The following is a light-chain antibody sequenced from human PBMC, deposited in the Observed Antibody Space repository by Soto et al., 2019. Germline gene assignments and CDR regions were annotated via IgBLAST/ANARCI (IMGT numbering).Light chain of an antibody. CDR2: AAS. V-gene: IGKV1-8*01. J-gene: IGKJ1*01. CDR1: QGISNY. CDR3: QHYYAYPWT. Sequence: AIRMTQSPSSLSASTGDRVTITCRASQGISNYLAWYQQRPGKAPRVLIHAASTLQGGVPSRFSVSGSGTYFTLTITYLQSEDFATYYCQHYYAYPWTFGQGTRVEIK.